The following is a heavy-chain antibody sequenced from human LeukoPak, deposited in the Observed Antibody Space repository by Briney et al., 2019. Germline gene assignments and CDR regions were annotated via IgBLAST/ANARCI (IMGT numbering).Heavy chain of an antibody. CDR2: IYPGDSDT. V-gene: IGHV5-51*01. D-gene: IGHD3-10*01. Sequence: GESLKISCKGSGYSFTSYWIGWVRQMPGKGLEWMGIIYPGDSDTRYSPSFQGQVTISADKSISTAYLQWSSLKASDTARYYCEGITMVRGVMNFDYWGQGTLVTVSS. CDR1: GYSFTSYW. CDR3: EGITMVRGVMNFDY. J-gene: IGHJ4*02.